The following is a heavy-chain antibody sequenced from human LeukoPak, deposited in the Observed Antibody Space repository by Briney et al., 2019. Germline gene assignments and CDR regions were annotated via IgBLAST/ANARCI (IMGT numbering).Heavy chain of an antibody. Sequence: GGSLRLSCAASGFTFDDYAMYWVRQAPGKGLEWVSGISWNSGSIGYADSVKGRFTISRDNAKNSLYLQMNSLRAEDTALYYCAKDIYGSGSYYNVLHYYYGMDVWGQGTTVTVSS. V-gene: IGHV3-9*01. CDR2: ISWNSGSI. D-gene: IGHD3-10*01. CDR3: AKDIYGSGSYYNVLHYYYGMDV. J-gene: IGHJ6*02. CDR1: GFTFDDYA.